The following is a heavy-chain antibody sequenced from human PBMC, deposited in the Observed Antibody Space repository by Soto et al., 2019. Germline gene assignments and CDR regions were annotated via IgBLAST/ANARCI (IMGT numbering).Heavy chain of an antibody. CDR2: ISPTSCYK. D-gene: IGHD1-26*01. J-gene: IGHJ4*01. CDR1: GFTFSYYT. Sequence: EVQLVESGGGLVKPGGSLTLSCSASGFTFSYYTMNWVRQTPGKGLEWVSAISPTSCYKYYADSVKGRFTISRDNAENSLFLQMNSLRAEDTAIYYRSAIVGDNGNYNPDYWGHGTLVTVSS. CDR3: SAIVGDNGNYNPDY. V-gene: IGHV3-21*01.